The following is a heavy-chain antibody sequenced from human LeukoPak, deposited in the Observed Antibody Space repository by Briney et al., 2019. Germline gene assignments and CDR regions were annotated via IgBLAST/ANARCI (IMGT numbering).Heavy chain of an antibody. D-gene: IGHD2/OR15-2a*01. Sequence: GGSLRLSCAASGFVFSTYAMHWVRQAPGKGLEWVAVTSYDEGNKIYTDSVKGRFTISRDNSKNTLYLQMNSLRVEDTAVYYCVRVVLSDGMDVWGQGTTVTVS. CDR2: TSYDEGNK. J-gene: IGHJ6*02. CDR1: GFVFSTYA. CDR3: VRVVLSDGMDV. V-gene: IGHV3-30*04.